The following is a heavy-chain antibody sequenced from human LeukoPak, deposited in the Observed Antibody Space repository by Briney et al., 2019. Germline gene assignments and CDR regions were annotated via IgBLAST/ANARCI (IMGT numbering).Heavy chain of an antibody. J-gene: IGHJ4*02. D-gene: IGHD2-2*01. CDR3: ARQTNSCHDY. V-gene: IGHV3-73*01. CDR2: IRRNYET. CDR1: GFTLSGSH. Sequence: GGSLKLSCTASGFTLSGSHTHWVRHAPGKGLEWVVHIRRNYETAYGASVKGRFTISRDDSKNMAYLHMNSLRSEDTAFYFCARQTNSCHDYWGQGTLVTVSS.